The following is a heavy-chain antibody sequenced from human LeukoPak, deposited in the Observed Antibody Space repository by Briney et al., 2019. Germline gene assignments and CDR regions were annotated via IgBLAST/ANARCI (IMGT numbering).Heavy chain of an antibody. CDR1: GFTFSNYW. V-gene: IGHV3-7*01. Sequence: GGSLRLSCEGSGFTFSNYWMSWVRQAPGKGLEWVANIKQDGSEKYYVDSVKGRFTISRDNAKNSLYLQMNSLRAEDTAVYYCAREPNSSGCIDYWGQGTLVTVSS. CDR2: IKQDGSEK. CDR3: AREPNSSGCIDY. J-gene: IGHJ4*02. D-gene: IGHD6-19*01.